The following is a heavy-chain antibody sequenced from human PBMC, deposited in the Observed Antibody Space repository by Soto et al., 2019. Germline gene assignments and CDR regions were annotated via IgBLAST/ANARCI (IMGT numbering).Heavy chain of an antibody. V-gene: IGHV3-33*03. CDR3: AKDGQQLAPYSMDV. Sequence: LRLSCAASGFTFSHYAMHWVRQAPGKGLEWVAQIWYDGSNKYYADSVKGRLTISRDNSKNTVFLQMNSLRAEDTAVYFCAKDGQQLAPYSMDVWGQGTTVTVSS. J-gene: IGHJ6*02. CDR2: IWYDGSNK. CDR1: GFTFSHYA. D-gene: IGHD6-13*01.